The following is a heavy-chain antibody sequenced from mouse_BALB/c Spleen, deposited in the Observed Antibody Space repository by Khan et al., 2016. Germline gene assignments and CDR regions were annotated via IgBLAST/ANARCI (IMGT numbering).Heavy chain of an antibody. J-gene: IGHJ1*01. V-gene: IGHV1S29*02. Sequence: VQLQQSGPDLVKPGASVKISCKASGYTFTDYNMHWVKQSHGKSLEWIGYIYPYNGGTGYNQKFKNKATLTVDNSSSTASMELRSLTSEDSAVYYCARSNDWYVDVWGAGTTVTVSS. CDR1: GYTFTDYN. CDR2: IYPYNGGT. CDR3: ARSNDWYVDV.